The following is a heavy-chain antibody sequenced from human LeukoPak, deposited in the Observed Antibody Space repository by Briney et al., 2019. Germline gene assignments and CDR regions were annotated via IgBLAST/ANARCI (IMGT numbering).Heavy chain of an antibody. D-gene: IGHD1-14*01. CDR2: ISSSSSYI. CDR3: ARHTNLLRPASDAFAF. J-gene: IGHJ3*01. V-gene: IGHV3-21*01. Sequence: KAGGSLRLSCAASRFTFSDYTMNWVRQAPGKGLQWVSSISSSSSYIYYADSVRGRFTISRDNAKNSLYLQMNSLRAEDTAVYYCARHTNLLRPASDAFAFWGQGIMVTVSS. CDR1: RFTFSDYT.